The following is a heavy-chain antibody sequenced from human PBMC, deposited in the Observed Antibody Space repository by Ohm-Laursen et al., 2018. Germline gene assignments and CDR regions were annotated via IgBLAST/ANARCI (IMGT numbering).Heavy chain of an antibody. CDR2: VSGSGYTK. J-gene: IGHJ6*02. CDR1: GFSFSTNS. D-gene: IGHD4/OR15-4a*01. V-gene: IGHV3-48*01. Sequence: SLRLSCAASGFSFSTNSMNWVRQAPGKGLEWVSHVSGSGYTKYYGDSVKGRFTISRDNAENSLYLQMNSLRADDTAVYYCAREQFDYNVPLPRGGMDVWGQGTTVTVSS. CDR3: AREQFDYNVPLPRGGMDV.